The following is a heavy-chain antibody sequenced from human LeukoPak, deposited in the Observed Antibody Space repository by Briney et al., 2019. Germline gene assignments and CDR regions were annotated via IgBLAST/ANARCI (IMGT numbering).Heavy chain of an antibody. CDR3: AKGISSGSYYLQDY. CDR1: GFTFSSYA. J-gene: IGHJ4*02. CDR2: ISGSGGST. D-gene: IGHD1-26*01. Sequence: GGSLRLSCAAAGFTFSSYAMSWVRQAPGKGLEWVSAISGSGGSTYYADSVKGRFTISRDNSKNTLYLQMNSLRAEDTAVYYCAKGISSGSYYLQDYWGQGTLVTVSS. V-gene: IGHV3-23*01.